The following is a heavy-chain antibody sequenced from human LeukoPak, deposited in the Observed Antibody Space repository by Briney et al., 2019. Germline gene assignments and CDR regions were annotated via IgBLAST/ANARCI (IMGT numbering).Heavy chain of an antibody. J-gene: IGHJ3*02. Sequence: PSETLSLTCTVSGGSISSYYWSWIRQPPGKGLEWIGYIYYSGSTNYNPSLKSRVTISVDTSKNQFSLKLSSVTAADTAVYYCARDLVRGIIGHAFDIWGQGTMVTVSS. D-gene: IGHD3-10*01. CDR2: IYYSGST. V-gene: IGHV4-59*01. CDR3: ARDLVRGIIGHAFDI. CDR1: GGSISSYY.